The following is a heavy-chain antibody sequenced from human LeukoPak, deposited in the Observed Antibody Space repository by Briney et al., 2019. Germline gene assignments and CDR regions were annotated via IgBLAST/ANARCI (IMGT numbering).Heavy chain of an antibody. V-gene: IGHV3-30*02. D-gene: IGHD2-2*01. CDR1: GFTFSSYG. Sequence: GGSLRLSCAASGFTFSSYGMRWVRQAPGKGLEWVAFIRYDGSNKYYADSVKGRFTISRDNSKNTLYLQMNSLRAEDTAVYYCAKDRGSCSSTSCYSWVYWGQGTLVTVSS. CDR3: AKDRGSCSSTSCYSWVY. J-gene: IGHJ4*02. CDR2: IRYDGSNK.